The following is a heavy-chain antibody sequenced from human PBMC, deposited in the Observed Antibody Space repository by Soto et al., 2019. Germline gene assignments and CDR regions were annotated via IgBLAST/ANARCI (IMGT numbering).Heavy chain of an antibody. CDR3: ARDTGDYGPFDY. V-gene: IGHV3-33*01. D-gene: IGHD4-17*01. J-gene: IGHJ4*02. Sequence: QVQLVESGGGVVQPGRSLRLSCAASGFTFSSYGMHWVRQAPGKGLEWVAVIWYDGSNKYYADSVKGRFTISRDNSKNTLYLQMNSLRAEDTAVYYCARDTGDYGPFDYWGQGTLVTVSS. CDR1: GFTFSSYG. CDR2: IWYDGSNK.